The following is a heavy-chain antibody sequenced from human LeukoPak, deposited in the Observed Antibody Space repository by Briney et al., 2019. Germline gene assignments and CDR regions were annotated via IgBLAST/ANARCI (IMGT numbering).Heavy chain of an antibody. V-gene: IGHV3-48*04. CDR1: GFTFSSYS. CDR3: ARLYGDYEKTSFWDY. CDR2: ISSSSSTI. Sequence: PGGSLRLSCAASGFTFSSYSMNWVRQAPGKGLEWVSYISSSSSTIYCADSVKGRFTISRDNAKNSLYLQMNSLRAEDTAVYYCARLYGDYEKTSFWDYWGQGTLVTVSS. J-gene: IGHJ4*02. D-gene: IGHD4-17*01.